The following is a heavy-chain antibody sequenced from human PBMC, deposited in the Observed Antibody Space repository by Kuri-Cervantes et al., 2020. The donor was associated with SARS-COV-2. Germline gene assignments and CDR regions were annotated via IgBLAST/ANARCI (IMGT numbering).Heavy chain of an antibody. Sequence: GESLKISCAASGFTFSSYAMHWVRQAPGKGLEWVAVISYDGSNKYYADSVKGRFTISRDNSKNTLYLQMNSLRAEDTAVHYCAREDIVVVPAAIAHTYNWFDPWGQGTLVTVSS. CDR1: GFTFSSYA. CDR2: ISYDGSNK. J-gene: IGHJ5*02. D-gene: IGHD2-2*01. V-gene: IGHV3-30-3*01. CDR3: AREDIVVVPAAIAHTYNWFDP.